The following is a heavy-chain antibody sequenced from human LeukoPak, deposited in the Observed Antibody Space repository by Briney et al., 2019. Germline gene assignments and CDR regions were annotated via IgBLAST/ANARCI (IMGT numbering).Heavy chain of an antibody. V-gene: IGHV3-7*01. CDR3: ARRVRYDFWSGSGLGAFDI. D-gene: IGHD3-3*01. J-gene: IGHJ3*02. Sequence: GGSLRLSCAASGFTFSSYEMNWVRQAPGKGLEWVANIKQDGSEKYYVDSVKGRFTISRDNAKNSLYLQMNSLRAEDTAVSYCARRVRYDFWSGSGLGAFDIWGQGTMVTVSS. CDR2: IKQDGSEK. CDR1: GFTFSSYE.